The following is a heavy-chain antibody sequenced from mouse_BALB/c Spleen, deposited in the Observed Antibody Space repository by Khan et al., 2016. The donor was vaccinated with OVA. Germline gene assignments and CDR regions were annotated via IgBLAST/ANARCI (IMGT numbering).Heavy chain of an antibody. V-gene: IGHV5-9-2*01. CDR2: ISGGGSYT. J-gene: IGHJ4*01. CDR3: ARRDWDEGYAMDY. D-gene: IGHD4-1*01. CDR1: GFTFSNYG. Sequence: EVQLVESGGGLVKPGGSLKLSCAASGFTFSNYGMSWVRQTPEKRLEWVATISGGGSYTYYPDSVKGRFTISRDNAKNNLYLQMSSLRSEDTALYYCARRDWDEGYAMDYWGQGTSVTVSS.